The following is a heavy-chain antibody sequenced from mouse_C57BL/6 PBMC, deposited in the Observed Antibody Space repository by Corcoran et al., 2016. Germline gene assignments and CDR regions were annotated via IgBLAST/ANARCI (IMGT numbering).Heavy chain of an antibody. J-gene: IGHJ4*01. CDR2: INPNNGGT. V-gene: IGHV1-26*01. CDR1: GYTFTDYY. D-gene: IGHD1-1*01. Sequence: EVQLQQSGPELVKPGASVKISCKASGYTFTDYYMNWVKQSHGKSLEWIGDINPNNGGTSYNQKFKGKATLTVDKSSSTAYMELRSLTSEDSAVYYCARSLYYGTLYAMDYWGQGTSVTVSS. CDR3: ARSLYYGTLYAMDY.